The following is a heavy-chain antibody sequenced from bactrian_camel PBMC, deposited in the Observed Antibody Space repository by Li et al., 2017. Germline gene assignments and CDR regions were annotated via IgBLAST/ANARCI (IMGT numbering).Heavy chain of an antibody. CDR2: IDSDAYV. CDR1: GYTYSGLC. V-gene: IGHV3S6*01. D-gene: IGHD2*01. Sequence: HVQLVESGGDLVQPGGSLTLSCVASGYTYSGLCMGWFRQAPEKERERVATIDSDAYVEYADSVKGRFTISRDNAKNTLYLQMNNLKPEDTAVYYCAAGTYCNSGACSWLNDFAYWGQGTQVTVS. J-gene: IGHJ6*01. CDR3: AAGTYCNSGACSWLNDFAY.